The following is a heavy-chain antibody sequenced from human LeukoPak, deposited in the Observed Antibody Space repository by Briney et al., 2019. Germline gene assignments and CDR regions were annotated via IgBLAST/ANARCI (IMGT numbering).Heavy chain of an antibody. V-gene: IGHV1-18*01. Sequence: ASVTVSCKASGYTFNNYFISWVRQAPGRGLEWVGWISPHSHTTHYAEKVQGRVTMTTDTSTTTVYMELRSPRSDDTAVYFCARGQSMYYWGQGTPVTVSS. J-gene: IGHJ4*02. CDR2: ISPHSHTT. CDR1: GYTFNNYF. D-gene: IGHD2-8*01. CDR3: ARGQSMYY.